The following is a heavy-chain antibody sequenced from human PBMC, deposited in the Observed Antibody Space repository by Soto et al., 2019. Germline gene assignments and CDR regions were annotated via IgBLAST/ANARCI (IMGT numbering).Heavy chain of an antibody. V-gene: IGHV3-21*01. CDR3: AKDALNGINYDSRSSGMDI. J-gene: IGHJ6*02. D-gene: IGHD3-22*01. CDR1: GFTFSSYS. CDR2: ISSSSGYI. Sequence: GGSLRLSCAASGFTFSSYSMNWVRQAPGKGLEWVSSISSSSGYIYYADSVKGRFTISRDNAKNSLYLQMNSLRAEDTDVYYCAKDALNGINYDSRSSGMDIWGQGTPVTVS.